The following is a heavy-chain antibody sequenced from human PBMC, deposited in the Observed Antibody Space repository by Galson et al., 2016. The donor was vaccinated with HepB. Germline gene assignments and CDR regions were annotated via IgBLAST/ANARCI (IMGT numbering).Heavy chain of an antibody. Sequence: PLSLTCTVSGGSISSGGYYWSWIRQHPGKGLEWIGYIYYSGSTYYKPSLKSRITISVDTSKNQFSLKLRSVTAADTAVYYCARMYSSGWFDQWGQGTLVTVSS. D-gene: IGHD6-19*01. CDR3: ARMYSSGWFDQ. V-gene: IGHV4-31*03. CDR1: GGSISSGGYY. J-gene: IGHJ5*02. CDR2: IYYSGST.